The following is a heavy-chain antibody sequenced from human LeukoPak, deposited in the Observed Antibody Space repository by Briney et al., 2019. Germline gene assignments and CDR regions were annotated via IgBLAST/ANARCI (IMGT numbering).Heavy chain of an antibody. J-gene: IGHJ5*02. D-gene: IGHD2-2*01. CDR3: ARWGGYCSSTSCAGNWFDP. CDR1: GYTFTNFD. Sequence: ASVKVSCKASGYTFTNFDINWVRQAPGQGLEWMGWMNPVSGKAGSAQKFQGRVTMTTDTSTSTAYMELRSLRSDDTAVYYCARWGGYCSSTSCAGNWFDPWGQGTLVTVSS. CDR2: MNPVSGKA. V-gene: IGHV1-8*01.